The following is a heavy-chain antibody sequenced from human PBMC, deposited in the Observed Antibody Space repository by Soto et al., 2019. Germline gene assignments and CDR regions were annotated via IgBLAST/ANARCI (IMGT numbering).Heavy chain of an antibody. CDR3: ARDLNYYFDY. CDR1: GFTFSSYA. CDR2: ILYDGTNK. V-gene: IGHV3-30-3*01. Sequence: QVQLVESGGGVVQPGRSLRLSCAASGFTFSSYAMHWVRQAPGKGLEWMAVILYDGTNKYYADSVKGRFTISRDNSKNTLYLQMDSLRAEDTAVYYCARDLNYYFDYWGQGTLVIVSS. J-gene: IGHJ4*02.